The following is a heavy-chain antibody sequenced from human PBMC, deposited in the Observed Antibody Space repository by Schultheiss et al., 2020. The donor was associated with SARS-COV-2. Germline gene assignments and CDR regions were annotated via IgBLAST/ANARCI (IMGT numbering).Heavy chain of an antibody. J-gene: IGHJ5*02. CDR2: VIPNSGGT. V-gene: IGHV1-2*04. CDR3: ARSPTVTTLPDNWFDP. CDR1: GYTFTGYY. Sequence: ASVKVSCKASGYTFTGYYIHWVRQAPGQGLEWMGWVIPNSGGTNYAQKFQGWVTMTRDTSISTAYMELSRLRSDDTAVYYCARSPTVTTLPDNWFDPWGQGTLVTVSS. D-gene: IGHD4-11*01.